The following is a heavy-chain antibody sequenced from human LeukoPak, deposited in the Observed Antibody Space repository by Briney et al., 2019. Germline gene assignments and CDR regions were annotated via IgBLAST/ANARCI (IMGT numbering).Heavy chain of an antibody. CDR3: ARSVDTGNPGFDY. Sequence: SQTLSLTCAVSGGSISSGSYSWSWIRQPPGKGLEWIGYIYHSGSTYYNPSLKSRVTISVDRSKNQFSLKLSSVTAADTAVYYCARSVDTGNPGFDYWGQGTLATVSS. D-gene: IGHD5-18*01. J-gene: IGHJ4*02. CDR2: IYHSGST. CDR1: GGSISSGSYS. V-gene: IGHV4-30-2*01.